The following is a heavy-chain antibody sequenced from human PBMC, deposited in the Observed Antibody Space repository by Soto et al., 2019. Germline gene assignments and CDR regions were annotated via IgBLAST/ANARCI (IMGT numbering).Heavy chain of an antibody. CDR3: ARPLGGYDSFDY. CDR2: IIPIFGTA. J-gene: IGHJ4*02. Sequence: SVKVSCKASGGTFSSYAISWVRQAPGQGLEWMGGIIPIFGTASYAQKFQGRVTITADESTSAAYMELSSLRSEDTAVYYCARPLGGYDSFDYWGQGTLVTVSS. V-gene: IGHV1-69*13. D-gene: IGHD5-12*01. CDR1: GGTFSSYA.